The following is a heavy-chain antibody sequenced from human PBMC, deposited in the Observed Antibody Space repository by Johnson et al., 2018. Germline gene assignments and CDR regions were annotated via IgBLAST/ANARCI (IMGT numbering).Heavy chain of an antibody. CDR1: GFTFSSYA. CDR3: ARVSGIQLWDAFDI. D-gene: IGHD5-18*01. J-gene: IGHJ3*02. Sequence: QVQLVESGGGVVQPGRSLRLSCAASGFTFSSYAMHWVRQAPGKGLEWVAVISYDGSNKYYADSVKGRFTISRDNSKNTLYRQMNSLRAEDTAVYYCARVSGIQLWDAFDIWGQGTMVTVSS. CDR2: ISYDGSNK. V-gene: IGHV3-30-3*01.